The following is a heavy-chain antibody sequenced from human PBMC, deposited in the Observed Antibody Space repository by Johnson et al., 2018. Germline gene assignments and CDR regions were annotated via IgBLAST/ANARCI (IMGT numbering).Heavy chain of an antibody. CDR2: IRNKANYYAT. J-gene: IGHJ3*02. Sequence: VQLVQSGGGLVQPGGSLKLSCAASGFTFSGAPIHWVRQASGKGLEWVGHIRNKANYYATEYAGSVKGRFTISRDDSKNTAYVQMNSLKTEDTAVYYCTTLPDYRETCDIWGQGTKVTVSS. V-gene: IGHV3-73*01. CDR3: TTLPDYRETCDI. CDR1: GFTFSGAP. D-gene: IGHD4-11*01.